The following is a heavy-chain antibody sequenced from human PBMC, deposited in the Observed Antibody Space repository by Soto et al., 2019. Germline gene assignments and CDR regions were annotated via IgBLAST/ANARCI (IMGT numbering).Heavy chain of an antibody. J-gene: IGHJ3*01. Sequence: QVQLQESGPGLVKPSGTLSLTCAASSGSIFTTNWWSWVRQSPGRGLQWIGDIYHSGSPKYNPSLKSPVSVSIDMSKDRVFLNLSSVTAADTAVYYCARKPDGATAKVGGCYGFDVWGQGTMVTVSS. CDR3: ARKPDGATAKVGGCYGFDV. D-gene: IGHD1-26*01. V-gene: IGHV4-4*02. CDR2: IYHSGSP. CDR1: SGSIFTTNW.